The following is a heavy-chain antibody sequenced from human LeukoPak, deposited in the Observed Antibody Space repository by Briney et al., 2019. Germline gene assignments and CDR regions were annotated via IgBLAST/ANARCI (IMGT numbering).Heavy chain of an antibody. J-gene: IGHJ3*02. D-gene: IGHD6-19*01. V-gene: IGHV4-4*07. CDR2: IYTSGST. CDR1: GGSISSYY. Sequence: SETLSLTCTVSGGSISSYYWSWIRQPAGKGLEWIGRIYTSGSTYYNPSLKSRVTISVDTSKNQFSLKLSSVTAADTAVYYCARDSRLSGWYGIWGQGTMVTVSS. CDR3: ARDSRLSGWYGI.